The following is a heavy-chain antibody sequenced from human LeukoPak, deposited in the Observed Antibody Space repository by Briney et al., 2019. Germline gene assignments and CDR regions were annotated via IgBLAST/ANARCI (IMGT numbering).Heavy chain of an antibody. CDR2: IYYSGST. CDR3: ARNFYASSGYYLDDFYFDF. Sequence: SQTLSLTCTVSGGSISSGGYYWSWIRQPPGKGLEWIGSIYYSGSTYYSPSLKSRVTMSVDTSTNQFSLKLISVTAADTALYYCARNFYASSGYYLDDFYFDFWGQGTLVTVSS. V-gene: IGHV4-39*07. CDR1: GGSISSGGYY. J-gene: IGHJ4*02. D-gene: IGHD3-22*01.